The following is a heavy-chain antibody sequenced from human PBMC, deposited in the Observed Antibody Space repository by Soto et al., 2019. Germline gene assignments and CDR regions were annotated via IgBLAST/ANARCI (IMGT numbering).Heavy chain of an antibody. J-gene: IGHJ6*03. CDR3: ARGPPFGAYYYYMDV. Sequence: ASVKVSCKASGYTFTGYYMHWVRQAPGQRLEWMGWINPNSDGTNYAQKFQGWVTMTRDTSISTAYMELSRLRSDDTALYYCARGPPFGAYYYYMDVWGKGTTVTVSS. V-gene: IGHV1-2*04. D-gene: IGHD3-16*01. CDR2: INPNSDGT. CDR1: GYTFTGYY.